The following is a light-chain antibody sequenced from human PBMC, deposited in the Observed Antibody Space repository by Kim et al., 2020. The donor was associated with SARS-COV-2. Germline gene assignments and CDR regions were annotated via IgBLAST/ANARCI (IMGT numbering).Light chain of an antibody. V-gene: IGLV3-21*04. CDR2: YDS. CDR1: NIGSKS. Sequence: VAPGKTARITCGGNNIGSKSVHLYQQKPGQAPVLVIYYDSDRPSGIPERFSGSNSGNTATLTISRVEAGDEADYYCQVWDSSSDLVFGGGTQLTVL. CDR3: QVWDSSSDLV. J-gene: IGLJ3*02.